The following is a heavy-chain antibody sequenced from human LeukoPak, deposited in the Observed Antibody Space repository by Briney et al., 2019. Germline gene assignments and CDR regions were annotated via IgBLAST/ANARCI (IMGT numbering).Heavy chain of an antibody. Sequence: SETLSLTCAVSGYSISSGYCWGWIRQPPGKGLEWIGSIYHSGSTYYNPSLKSRVTISVDTSKNQFSLRLRSVTAADTAVYYCARHEEEDGYNAKTFDYWGQGTLVTVSS. J-gene: IGHJ4*02. D-gene: IGHD5-24*01. V-gene: IGHV4-38-2*01. CDR3: ARHEEEDGYNAKTFDY. CDR1: GYSISSGYC. CDR2: IYHSGST.